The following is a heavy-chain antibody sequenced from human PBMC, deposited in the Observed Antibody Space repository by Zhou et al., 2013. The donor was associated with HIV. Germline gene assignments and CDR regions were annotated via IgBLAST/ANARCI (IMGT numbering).Heavy chain of an antibody. D-gene: IGHD4-17*01. CDR3: ARGGRNYGDPRGTRVDAGYYYMDV. Sequence: QVQLVQSGAEVKKPGSSVKVSCKASGGTFSSYAISWVRQAPGQGLEWMGGIIPIFGTANYAQKFQGRVTITTDESTSTAYMELSSLRSEDTAVYYCARGGRNYGDPRGTRVDAGYYYMDVWGKGTTVTVSS. CDR1: GGTFSSYA. J-gene: IGHJ6*03. V-gene: IGHV1-69*05. CDR2: IIPIFGTA.